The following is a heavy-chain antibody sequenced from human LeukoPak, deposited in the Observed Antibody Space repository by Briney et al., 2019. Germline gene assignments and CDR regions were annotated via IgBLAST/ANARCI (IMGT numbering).Heavy chain of an antibody. CDR1: GFTFSSYS. V-gene: IGHV3-21*04. J-gene: IGHJ4*02. Sequence: PGGSLRLSCAASGFTFSSYSMNWVRQAPGKGLEWVSSISSSSSYIYYADSVKGRFTISRDNSKNTLYLQMNSLRAEDTAVYYCARGRSITAAGLFDYWGQRTLVTVSS. CDR3: ARGRSITAAGLFDY. D-gene: IGHD6-13*01. CDR2: ISSSSSYI.